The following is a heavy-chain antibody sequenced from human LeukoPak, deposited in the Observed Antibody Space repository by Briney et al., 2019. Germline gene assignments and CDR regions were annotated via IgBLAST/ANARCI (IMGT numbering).Heavy chain of an antibody. CDR3: AKSTYCSGGSCYPTFDY. V-gene: IGHV3-30*02. D-gene: IGHD2-15*01. J-gene: IGHJ4*02. Sequence: SVKGRFTISRDNSKNTLYLQMSSPRAEDTAVYYCAKSTYCSGGSCYPTFDYWGQGTLVTVSS.